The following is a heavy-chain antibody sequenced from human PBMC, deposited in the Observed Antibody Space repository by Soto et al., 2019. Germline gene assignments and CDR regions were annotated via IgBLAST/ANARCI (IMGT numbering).Heavy chain of an antibody. CDR2: IYPGDSDT. CDR1: GYSFTSYW. V-gene: IGHV5-51*01. Sequence: GESLKISCKGSGYSFTSYWIGWVRQMPGKGLEWMGIIYPGDSDTRYSPSFQGQVTISADKSISTAYLQGSSLKASDTAMYYCARLPYASFQIVATSNYYYYMDVWGKGTTVTVSS. D-gene: IGHD5-12*01. CDR3: ARLPYASFQIVATSNYYYYMDV. J-gene: IGHJ6*03.